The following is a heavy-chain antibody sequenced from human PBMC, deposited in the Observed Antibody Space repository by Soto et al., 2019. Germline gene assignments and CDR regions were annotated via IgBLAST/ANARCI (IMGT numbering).Heavy chain of an antibody. CDR2: ISSSSSTI. D-gene: IGHD6-13*01. CDR3: ARDPPDSSSWYYYYGMDV. V-gene: IGHV3-48*02. CDR1: GFTFSSYS. J-gene: IGHJ6*02. Sequence: GGSLRLSCAASGFTFSSYSMNWVRQAPGKGLEWVSYISSSSSTIYYADSVKGRFTISRDNAKNSLYLQMNSLRDEDTAVYYCARDPPDSSSWYYYYGMDVWGQGTTVTVSS.